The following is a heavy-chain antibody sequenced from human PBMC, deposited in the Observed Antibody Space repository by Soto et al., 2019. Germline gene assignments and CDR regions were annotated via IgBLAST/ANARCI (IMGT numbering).Heavy chain of an antibody. J-gene: IGHJ5*02. CDR2: IWFDGSDK. Sequence: QEQLVESGGGVVQPGTSLRLSCVASGFTFNTYGMHWVRQAPGKGLDWVAAIWFDGSDKYYADSVKGRFTISRDNSKTTLYLQMNSLRAEDTGVYYCARLVGAAAGRFDPWGQGTLVIVSS. D-gene: IGHD6-13*01. CDR1: GFTFNTYG. CDR3: ARLVGAAAGRFDP. V-gene: IGHV3-33*01.